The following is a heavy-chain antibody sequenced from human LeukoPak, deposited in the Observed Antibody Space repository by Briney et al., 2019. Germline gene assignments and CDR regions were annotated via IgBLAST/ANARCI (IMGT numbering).Heavy chain of an antibody. D-gene: IGHD1-26*01. CDR1: GFTFSSYG. V-gene: IGHV3-23*01. CDR2: VSSSGGTT. Sequence: GGSLRLSCAASGFTFSSYGMSWVRQAPGKGLEWVSAVSSSGGTTYYADSVKGRFTISRDNSKNTLYLQMNSLRAEDTAVYYCATLVGATDFDYWGQGTLVTVSS. J-gene: IGHJ4*02. CDR3: ATLVGATDFDY.